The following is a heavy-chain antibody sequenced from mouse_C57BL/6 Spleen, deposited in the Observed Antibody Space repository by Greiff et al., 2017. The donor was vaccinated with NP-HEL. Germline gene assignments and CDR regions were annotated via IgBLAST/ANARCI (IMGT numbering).Heavy chain of an antibody. CDR1: GYSITSGYY. Sequence: DVKLQESGPGLVKPSQSLSLTCSVTGYSITSGYYWNWIRQFPGNKLEWMGYISYDGSNNYNPSLKNRISITRDTSKNQFFLKLNSVTTEDTATYYCARDPNWEGFAYWGQGTLVTVSA. V-gene: IGHV3-6*01. CDR3: ARDPNWEGFAY. CDR2: ISYDGSN. J-gene: IGHJ3*01. D-gene: IGHD4-1*01.